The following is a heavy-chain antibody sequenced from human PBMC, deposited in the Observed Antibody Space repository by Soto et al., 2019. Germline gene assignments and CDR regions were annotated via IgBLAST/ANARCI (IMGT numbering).Heavy chain of an antibody. V-gene: IGHV3-21*01. Sequence: EVQLVESGGGLVKPGGSLRLSCAAFGFTFSSYSMNWVRQAPGKGLEWVSSISSSSSYIYYADSVKGRFTISRDNAKNSLYLQMNSLRAEDTAVYYCARAVAAAGTEGYYYYYYYMDVWGKGTTVTVSS. CDR2: ISSSSSYI. CDR1: GFTFSSYS. J-gene: IGHJ6*03. CDR3: ARAVAAAGTEGYYYYYYYMDV. D-gene: IGHD6-13*01.